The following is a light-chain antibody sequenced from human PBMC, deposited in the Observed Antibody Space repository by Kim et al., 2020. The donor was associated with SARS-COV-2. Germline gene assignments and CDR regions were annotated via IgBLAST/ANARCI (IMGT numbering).Light chain of an antibody. CDR2: QDT. J-gene: IGLJ2*01. V-gene: IGLV3-1*01. CDR3: QAWDSSTVV. Sequence: PGQTASITASGDKLGDQYACWYQQKPGPSPVLVIYQDTKRPSGIPVRCSGSSSENTATLTSSVTQAMDEADYYCQAWDSSTVVFGGGTQLTVL. CDR1: KLGDQY.